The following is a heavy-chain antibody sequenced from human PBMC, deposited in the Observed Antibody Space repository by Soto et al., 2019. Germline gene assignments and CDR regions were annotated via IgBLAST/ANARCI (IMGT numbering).Heavy chain of an antibody. D-gene: IGHD6-19*01. Sequence: SPTLSLTCAISGDSVSSNSAAWNWIRQSPSRGLEWLGRTYYRSKWYNDYAVSVKSRITINPGTSKNQFSLQLNSVTPEDTAVYYCARSSIDSSGWYAPTPPNYFDYWGQGTLVTVSS. J-gene: IGHJ4*02. CDR3: ARSSIDSSGWYAPTPPNYFDY. V-gene: IGHV6-1*01. CDR1: GDSVSSNSAA. CDR2: TYYRSKWYN.